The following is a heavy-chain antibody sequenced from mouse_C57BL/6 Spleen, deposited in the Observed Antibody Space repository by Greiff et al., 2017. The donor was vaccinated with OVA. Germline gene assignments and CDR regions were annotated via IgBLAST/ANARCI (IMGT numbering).Heavy chain of an antibody. J-gene: IGHJ1*03. D-gene: IGHD1-1*01. CDR2: IYPGDGDT. CDR1: GYAFSSYW. Sequence: QVQLQQSGAELVKPGASVKISCKASGYAFSSYWMNWVKQRPGKGLEWIGQIYPGDGDTNYNGKFKGKATLTADKSSSTAYMQLSSLTSEDSAVYFCARKDDGSRYWYFDVWGTGTTVTVSS. CDR3: ARKDDGSRYWYFDV. V-gene: IGHV1-80*01.